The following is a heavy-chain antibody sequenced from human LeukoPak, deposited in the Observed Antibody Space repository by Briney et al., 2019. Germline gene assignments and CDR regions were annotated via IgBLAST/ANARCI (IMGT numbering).Heavy chain of an antibody. Sequence: ASVKVSCKASGYTFTDYYMHWVRQAPGQGLEWMGWINPNSGGTNSAQKFQGRVTMTRDTSVSTAYMELSRLRSDDTAMYYCARDHCTSSGCYEYYYYGMDVWGQGITVTVSS. V-gene: IGHV1-2*02. J-gene: IGHJ6*02. D-gene: IGHD2-2*01. CDR1: GYTFTDYY. CDR2: INPNSGGT. CDR3: ARDHCTSSGCYEYYYYGMDV.